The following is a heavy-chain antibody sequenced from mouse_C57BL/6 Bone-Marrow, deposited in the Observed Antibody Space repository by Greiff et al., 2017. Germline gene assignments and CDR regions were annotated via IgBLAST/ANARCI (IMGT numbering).Heavy chain of an antibody. J-gene: IGHJ1*03. CDR1: GFTFSSYG. CDR2: ISSGGSYT. CDR3: ASEANLLWYWYFDV. V-gene: IGHV5-6*01. Sequence: EVQVVESGGDLVKPGGSLKLSCAASGFTFSSYGMSWVRQTPDKRLEWVATISSGGSYTYYPDSVKGRFTISRDNAKNTLYLQMSSLKSEDTAMYYCASEANLLWYWYFDVWGTGTTVTVSS. D-gene: IGHD2-1*01.